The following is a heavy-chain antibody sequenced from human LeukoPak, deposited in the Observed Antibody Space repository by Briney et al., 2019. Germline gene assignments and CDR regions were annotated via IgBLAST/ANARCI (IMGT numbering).Heavy chain of an antibody. CDR2: IYYSGSA. CDR1: GFTFSSYA. D-gene: IGHD3-16*01. CDR3: ARRFGARAFDI. Sequence: LRLSCAASGFTFSSYAMRWVRQPPGKGLEWIGSIYYSGSASYSSSLQSRVTISVDTSKNQFSLKLTSVTAADTAVYYCARRFGARAFDIWGHGTMVSVSS. V-gene: IGHV4-30-2*03. J-gene: IGHJ3*02.